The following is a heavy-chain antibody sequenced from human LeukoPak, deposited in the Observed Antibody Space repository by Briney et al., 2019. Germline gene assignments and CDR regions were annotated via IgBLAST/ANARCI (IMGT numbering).Heavy chain of an antibody. J-gene: IGHJ4*02. CDR2: IKSNGRTT. CDR3: ARDPEGGSYYPDY. CDR1: GFTFSNYW. Sequence: GGSLRLSCAASGFTFSNYWMHWVRQAPGKGLVWVSSIKSNGRTTSYADSVKGRFTISRDNAKNTLYLQMNSLRVEDTAVYYCARDPEGGSYYPDYWGQGTLVTVSS. D-gene: IGHD1-26*01. V-gene: IGHV3-74*01.